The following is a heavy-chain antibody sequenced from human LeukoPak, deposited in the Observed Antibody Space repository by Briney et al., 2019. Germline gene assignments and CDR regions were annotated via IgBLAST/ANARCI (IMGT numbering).Heavy chain of an antibody. D-gene: IGHD4-17*01. CDR2: ISAGGTST. CDR1: GFTFRSHA. CDR3: AKGPTVTPFAY. Sequence: PGGSLRLSCAASGFTFRSHAMHWVRQAPGKGLEWVYGISAGGTSTYYAGSVKGHFNISRDNSKNTLYLQMNNLRVEDTAMYYCAKGPTVTPFAYWGRGALVTVSS. J-gene: IGHJ4*02. V-gene: IGHV3-23*01.